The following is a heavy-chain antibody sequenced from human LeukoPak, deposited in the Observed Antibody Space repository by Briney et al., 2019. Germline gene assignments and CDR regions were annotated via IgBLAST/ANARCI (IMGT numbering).Heavy chain of an antibody. D-gene: IGHD2-8*01. Sequence: GGSLRLSCAASGFTFSTYWMSWVRQAPGKGLEWVANIKHDGTEKNYVDSVKGRFTISRDNGKNSVYLQMNSLRAEDTAVYFCAREEWWFDAWGQGTLVTVSS. V-gene: IGHV3-7*01. CDR3: AREEWWFDA. CDR1: GFTFSTYW. CDR2: IKHDGTEK. J-gene: IGHJ5*02.